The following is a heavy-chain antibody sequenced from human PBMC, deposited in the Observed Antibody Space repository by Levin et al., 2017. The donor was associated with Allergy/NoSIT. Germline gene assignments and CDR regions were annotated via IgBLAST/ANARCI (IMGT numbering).Heavy chain of an antibody. Sequence: SGPTLVKPTQTLTLTCTFSGFSLTTSGVGVGWIRQPPGKALECLALIYWDDDKRYSPSLKSRLTITKDTSKNQVVLTMTNMDPVDTATYYCAHRGILSGDWDTGYFDYWGQGSLVTVSS. J-gene: IGHJ4*02. V-gene: IGHV2-5*02. D-gene: IGHD3-9*01. CDR1: GFSLTTSGVG. CDR2: IYWDDDK. CDR3: AHRGILSGDWDTGYFDY.